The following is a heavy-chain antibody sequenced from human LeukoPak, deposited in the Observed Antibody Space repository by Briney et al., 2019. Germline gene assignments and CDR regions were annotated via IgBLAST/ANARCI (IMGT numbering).Heavy chain of an antibody. J-gene: IGHJ4*02. Sequence: GESLKISCKGSGYSFTSYWIGWVRQMPGKGLEWMGIIYPGDSDTRYSPSFQGQVTISADKSISTAYLQWSSLKASDTAMYYCARLSSGWYPGFVFDYWGQGTLVTVSS. CDR3: ARLSSGWYPGFVFDY. CDR2: IYPGDSDT. D-gene: IGHD6-19*01. CDR1: GYSFTSYW. V-gene: IGHV5-51*01.